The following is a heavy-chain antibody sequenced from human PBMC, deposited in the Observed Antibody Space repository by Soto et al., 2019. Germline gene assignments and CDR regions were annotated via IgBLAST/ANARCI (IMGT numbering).Heavy chain of an antibody. V-gene: IGHV3-11*06. D-gene: IGHD5-12*01. CDR1: GFSFNDYY. CDR3: GRDREGYSGFDWDDY. Sequence: QVQLVESGGGLVKPGGSLRLSCEASGFSFNDYYMTWIRQAPGKGLEWLAYISGNSYETTYADSVKGRFTISRDNAKNSLYLQMDILRVEDTAVYYCGRDREGYSGFDWDDYWGQGVLVTVSS. J-gene: IGHJ4*01. CDR2: ISGNSYET.